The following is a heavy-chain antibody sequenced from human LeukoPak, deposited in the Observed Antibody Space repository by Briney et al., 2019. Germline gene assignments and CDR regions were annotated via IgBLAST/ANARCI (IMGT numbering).Heavy chain of an antibody. V-gene: IGHV4-59*01. CDR2: IYYSGST. D-gene: IGHD4-17*01. CDR1: GGSISSYY. Sequence: SETLSLTCTVSGGSISSYYWSWIRQPPGKGLEWIGYIYYSGSTNYNPSLKSRVTISVDTSKNQFSLKLSSVTAADTAVYYCARDGLDDYGDYFDFWGQGTLVTVSS. J-gene: IGHJ4*02. CDR3: ARDGLDDYGDYFDF.